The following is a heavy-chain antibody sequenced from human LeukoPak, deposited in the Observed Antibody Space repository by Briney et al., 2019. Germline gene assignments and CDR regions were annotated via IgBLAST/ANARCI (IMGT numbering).Heavy chain of an antibody. D-gene: IGHD6-13*01. CDR1: GGSFSGCY. J-gene: IGHJ5*02. CDR3: ARGANLGIAAAGTGNWFDP. CDR2: INHSGST. V-gene: IGHV4-34*01. Sequence: PSETLSLTCAVYGGSFSGCYWSWIRQPPGKGLEWIGEINHSGSTNYNPSLKSRVTISVDTSKNQFSLKLSSVTAADTAVYYCARGANLGIAAAGTGNWFDPWGQGTLVTVSS.